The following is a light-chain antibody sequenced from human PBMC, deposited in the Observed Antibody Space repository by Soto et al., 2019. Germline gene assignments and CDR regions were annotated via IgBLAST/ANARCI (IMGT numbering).Light chain of an antibody. V-gene: IGKV3-20*01. CDR3: QQYGSSPLA. Sequence: PGERATLSCRANQSVSSSFLAWYQQKPGQAPRRLIYGASSTATGIPDRFSGSGSGTDFTLTISILEPDDVAVYYCQQYGSSPLAFGGGTKVEIK. CDR1: QSVSSSF. J-gene: IGKJ4*01. CDR2: GAS.